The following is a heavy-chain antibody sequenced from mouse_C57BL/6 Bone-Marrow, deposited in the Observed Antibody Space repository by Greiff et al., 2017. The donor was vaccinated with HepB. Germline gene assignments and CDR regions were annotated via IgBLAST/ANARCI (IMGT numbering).Heavy chain of an antibody. J-gene: IGHJ4*01. Sequence: EVQLVESEGGLVQPGSSMKLSCTASGFTFSDYYMAWVRQVPEKGLEWVANINYDGSSTYYLDSLKSRFIISRDNAKNILYLQMSSLKSEDTATYYCARAPYGYSDAMDYWGQGTSVTVSS. CDR3: ARAPYGYSDAMDY. V-gene: IGHV5-16*01. CDR2: INYDGSST. CDR1: GFTFSDYY. D-gene: IGHD2-2*01.